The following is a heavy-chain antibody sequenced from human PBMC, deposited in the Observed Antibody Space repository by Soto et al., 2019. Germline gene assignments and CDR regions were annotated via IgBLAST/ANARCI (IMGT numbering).Heavy chain of an antibody. V-gene: IGHV3-30*03. CDR3: ARGHDYGDYVAFDI. J-gene: IGHJ3*02. CDR1: GFTFSNSA. Sequence: GGSLRLSCAASGFTFSNSAIHWVRQAPGKGLEWVAVVSYDGNNKYSADSVKGRFTISRDSSKNTLYLQVSSLRAEDTAVYYCARGHDYGDYVAFDIWGQGTMVTVSS. CDR2: VSYDGNNK. D-gene: IGHD4-17*01.